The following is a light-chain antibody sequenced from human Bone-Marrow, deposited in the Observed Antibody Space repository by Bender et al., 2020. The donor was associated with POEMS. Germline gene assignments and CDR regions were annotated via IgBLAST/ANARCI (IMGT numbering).Light chain of an antibody. V-gene: IGLV2-23*02. J-gene: IGLJ2*01. CDR1: TGDVGTYNF. CDR2: EVT. CDR3: RSYAGATPVV. Sequence: QSALTQPVFVSGSPGQSITISCTGTTGDVGTYNFVSWYQQHPGKAPKLLIYEVTKRPSGISNRFSGSKSGHTASLTISGLRTEDEADYYCRSYAGATPVVFGGGTKVTVV.